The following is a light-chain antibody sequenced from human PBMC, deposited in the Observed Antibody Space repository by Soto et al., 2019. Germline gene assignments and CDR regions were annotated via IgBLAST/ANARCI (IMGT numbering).Light chain of an antibody. CDR3: LLSYSDSRV. CDR2: DTS. V-gene: IGLV7-46*01. J-gene: IGLJ1*01. Sequence: QAVVTQEPSLTVSPGGTVTLTCGSSTGAVTSGHYPHWFQQTPGQAPRTLIYDTSNKHSWTPARFSGSLLGGEAALTLSGAQPEDEAEYYCLLSYSDSRVFGSGTKVTV. CDR1: TGAVTSGHY.